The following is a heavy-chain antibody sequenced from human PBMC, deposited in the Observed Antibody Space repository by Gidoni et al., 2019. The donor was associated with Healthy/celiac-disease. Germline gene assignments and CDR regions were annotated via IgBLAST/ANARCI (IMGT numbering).Heavy chain of an antibody. J-gene: IGHJ4*02. V-gene: IGHV1-69*01. D-gene: IGHD3-10*01. CDR1: GGTFSSYA. Sequence: QVQLVQSGAEVKKPGSSVKVSCQASGGTFSSYAISWVRQAPGQGLEWMGGIIPIFGTANYAQKFQGRVTITADESTSTAYMELSSLRSEDTAVYYCARVRGVRGVIYFDYWGQGTLVTVSS. CDR3: ARVRGVRGVIYFDY. CDR2: IIPIFGTA.